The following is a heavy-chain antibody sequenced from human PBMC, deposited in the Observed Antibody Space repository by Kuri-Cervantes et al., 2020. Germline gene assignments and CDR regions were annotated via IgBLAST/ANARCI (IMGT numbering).Heavy chain of an antibody. Sequence: SETLSLTCTVSGGSISSYYWSWIRQPPGKGLEWIGYIYYSGSTHYNPSLKSRVTISVDTSKNQFSLKLSSVTAADTAVYYCARDPVTYCSSTSCYGGWFDPWGQGTLVTVSS. CDR1: GGSISSYY. J-gene: IGHJ5*02. CDR3: ARDPVTYCSSTSCYGGWFDP. CDR2: IYYSGST. V-gene: IGHV4-59*01. D-gene: IGHD2-2*01.